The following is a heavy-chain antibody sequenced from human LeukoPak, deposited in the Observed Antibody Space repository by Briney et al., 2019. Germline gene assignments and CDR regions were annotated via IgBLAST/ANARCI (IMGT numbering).Heavy chain of an antibody. J-gene: IGHJ4*02. Sequence: ASVKVSCKASGYSFTGYYMHWVRQAPGQGLEWMGWLNPNTGGTNYAQKFQGRVTMTRYTSISTGYMEPGRLTSDDTAVYYCARGDGSGNSYGLIHDHWGQGTLVIVSA. CDR3: ARGDGSGNSYGLIHDH. CDR1: GYSFTGYY. D-gene: IGHD3-10*01. CDR2: LNPNTGGT. V-gene: IGHV1-2*02.